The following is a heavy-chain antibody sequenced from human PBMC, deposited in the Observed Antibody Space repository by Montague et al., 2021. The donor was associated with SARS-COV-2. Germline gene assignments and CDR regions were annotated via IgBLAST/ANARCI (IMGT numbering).Heavy chain of an antibody. D-gene: IGHD1-26*01. V-gene: IGHV4-61*02. Sequence: TLSFTCTVSGASISTGIYYWSWIRQPPGKGLEWIGRIRTTGHTDYNSSLKSRAFMSVDTSTNQFSLSLTSVTAADTAVYFCARYGSGTLEFDRWGQGTLVTVSS. CDR2: IRTTGHT. CDR1: GASISTGIYY. J-gene: IGHJ4*02. CDR3: ARYGSGTLEFDR.